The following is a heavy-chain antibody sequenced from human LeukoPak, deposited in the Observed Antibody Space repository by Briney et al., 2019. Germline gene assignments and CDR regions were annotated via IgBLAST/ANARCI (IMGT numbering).Heavy chain of an antibody. CDR1: GFTFSTYS. V-gene: IGHV3-23*01. J-gene: IGHJ4*02. CDR3: AKGPLPRIDY. CDR2: ISGSGGST. Sequence: GGSLRLSCAASGFTFSTYSMNWVRLAPGKGLEWVSSISGSGGSTYYADPVKGRFTISRDNSKNTLYLQMNSLRAEDTAVYYCAKGPLPRIDYWGQGTLVTVSS.